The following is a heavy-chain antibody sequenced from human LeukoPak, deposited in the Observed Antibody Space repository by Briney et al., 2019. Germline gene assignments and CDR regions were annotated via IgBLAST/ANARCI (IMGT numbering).Heavy chain of an antibody. CDR3: ARAPHYSNYGPYYYGMDV. D-gene: IGHD4-11*01. V-gene: IGHV3-11*06. Sequence: GGSLRLSCAASGFTFSDYYMSWIRQAPGKGLEWVSYISSSSSYTNYADSVKGRFAISRDNAKNSLYLQMNSLRAEDTAVYYCARAPHYSNYGPYYYGMDVWGQGTTVTVSS. CDR2: ISSSSSYT. CDR1: GFTFSDYY. J-gene: IGHJ6*02.